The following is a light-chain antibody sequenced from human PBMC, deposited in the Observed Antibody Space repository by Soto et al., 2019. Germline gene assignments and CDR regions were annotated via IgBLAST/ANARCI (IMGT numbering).Light chain of an antibody. Sequence: QSALTQPASVSGSPGQSITISCTGTSNDIGANNYVSWYQHHPGKAPKILIYEAANRPSGVSHRFSGPKSANTASLTISGLQAEDEADYFCTSYTSTSTLVFGGGTKLTVL. V-gene: IGLV2-14*01. J-gene: IGLJ2*01. CDR2: EAA. CDR1: SNDIGANNY. CDR3: TSYTSTSTLV.